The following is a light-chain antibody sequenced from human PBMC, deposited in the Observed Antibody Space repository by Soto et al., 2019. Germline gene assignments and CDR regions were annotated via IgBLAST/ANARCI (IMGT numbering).Light chain of an antibody. J-gene: IGLJ2*01. CDR3: VLYMGSGISG. V-gene: IGLV8-61*01. CDR2: GTT. Sequence: QAVVTQEPSFSVSPGGTVTLSCGLSPGSVSTLHYPSWYQQTPGQAPRTLIYGTTTRSSGVPDRFSGSILGNKAALTITGAQADDESDYYCVLYMGSGISGFGGGTQLTVL. CDR1: PGSVSTLHY.